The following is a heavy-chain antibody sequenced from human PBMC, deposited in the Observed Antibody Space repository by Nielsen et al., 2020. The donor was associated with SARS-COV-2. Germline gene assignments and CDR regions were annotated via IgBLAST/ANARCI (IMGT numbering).Heavy chain of an antibody. CDR1: GFTFSSYA. J-gene: IGHJ5*02. V-gene: IGHV3-64*04. CDR2: ISSNGGST. Sequence: GESLKISCSASGFTFSSYAMHWVRQAPGKGLEYVSAISSNGGSTYYADSVKGRFTISRDNSKNTLYLQMNSLRAEDTAVYYCAVVPAASPGQNWFDPWGQGTLVTVSS. CDR3: AVVPAASPGQNWFDP. D-gene: IGHD2-2*01.